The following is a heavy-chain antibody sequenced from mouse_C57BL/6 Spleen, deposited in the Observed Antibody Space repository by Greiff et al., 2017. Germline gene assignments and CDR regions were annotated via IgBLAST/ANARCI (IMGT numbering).Heavy chain of an antibody. CDR2: IHPNSGST. V-gene: IGHV1-64*01. J-gene: IGHJ1*03. CDR1: GYTFNSSW. Sequence: VQLQQPGAELVKPGASVKLSCKASGYTFNSSWMHWVKQRPGQGLEWIGMIHPNSGSTNYHEQFKGKATLTVANSASTAYMQLSSLTYEEAAVYYCARPGNSYWYIDVWGKGTTVTVSS. CDR3: ARPGNSYWYIDV. D-gene: IGHD2-1*01.